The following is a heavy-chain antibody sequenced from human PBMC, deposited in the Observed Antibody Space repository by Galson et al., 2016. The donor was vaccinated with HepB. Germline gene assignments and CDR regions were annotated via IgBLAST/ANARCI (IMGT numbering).Heavy chain of an antibody. J-gene: IGHJ6*02. D-gene: IGHD3-3*01. CDR1: GYNFNIYW. CDR2: IYPGDSDT. Sequence: QSGAEVKQPGESLKISCKTSGYNFNIYWIAWVRQMPGTGPEWMGTIYPGDSDTRYSPSFQGQVTISADRSISTAYRRWSSLEASDAAVFYCAGVFWPPHLDRYDYGMDVWGQGTTVTVSS. CDR3: AGVFWPPHLDRYDYGMDV. V-gene: IGHV5-51*01.